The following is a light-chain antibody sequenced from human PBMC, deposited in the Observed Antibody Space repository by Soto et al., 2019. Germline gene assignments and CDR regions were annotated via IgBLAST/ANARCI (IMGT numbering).Light chain of an antibody. J-gene: IGLJ2*01. CDR3: QSYDSSLSLVV. CDR2: GNS. Sequence: QSVLTQPPSVSGAPGQRVTISCTGSSSNIGAGYDVHWYQQLPGTAPKLLIYGNSNRPSGVPDRFSGSKSGTSASLAITGLQAEDEADYYCQSYDSSLSLVVFCGGTKLTVL. CDR1: SSNIGAGYD. V-gene: IGLV1-40*01.